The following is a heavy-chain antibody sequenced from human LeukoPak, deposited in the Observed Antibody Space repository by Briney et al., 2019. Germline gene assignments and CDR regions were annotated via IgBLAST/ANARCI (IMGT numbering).Heavy chain of an antibody. D-gene: IGHD3-3*01. CDR2: ISYDGSNK. CDR1: GFTFSSYA. J-gene: IGHJ6*02. V-gene: IGHV3-30*04. CDR3: AKGGPDYDFWSGPKYGMDV. Sequence: GGSLRLSCAASGFTFSSYAMHWVRQAPGKGLEWVAVISYDGSNKYYADSVKGRFTISRDNSKNTLYLQMNSLRAEDTAVYYCAKGGPDYDFWSGPKYGMDVWGQGTTVTVSS.